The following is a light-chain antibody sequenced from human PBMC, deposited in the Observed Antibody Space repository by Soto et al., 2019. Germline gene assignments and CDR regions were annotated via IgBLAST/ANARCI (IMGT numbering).Light chain of an antibody. V-gene: IGKV3-20*01. CDR2: GAS. CDR3: RQYGISRYMYP. Sequence: EIVLMQSPGTLSLSPGERATLSCRASQSVTNNYLAWYQQKPGQAPRLLIYGASSRATGVPDRFSGSGSVSAFTLTMTRLEPDVFAVDCFRQYGISRYMYPFGPGTK. CDR1: QSVTNNY. J-gene: IGKJ2*01.